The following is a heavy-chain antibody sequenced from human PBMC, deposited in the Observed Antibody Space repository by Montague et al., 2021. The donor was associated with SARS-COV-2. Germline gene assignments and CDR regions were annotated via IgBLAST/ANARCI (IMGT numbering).Heavy chain of an antibody. CDR3: SSGCLSVLMIVVVFTSSSYYFDY. V-gene: IGHV4-34*01. J-gene: IGHJ4*02. D-gene: IGHD3-22*01. Sequence: SETLSLTCGVYGGSISDDHWSWIRQPPGKGLEWIGDIKQSGSTNXNPSLKSRVTISVDTSKNPFSLKLTSVTAADTAVYFCSSGCLSVLMIVVVFTSSSYYFDYWGQGALVTVSS. CDR2: IKQSGST. CDR1: GGSISDDH.